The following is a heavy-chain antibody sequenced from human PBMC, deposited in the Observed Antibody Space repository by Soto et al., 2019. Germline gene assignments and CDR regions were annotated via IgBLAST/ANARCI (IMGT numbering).Heavy chain of an antibody. V-gene: IGHV1-18*04. D-gene: IGHD3-3*01. J-gene: IGHJ4*02. CDR3: AAGAQGFDFWGGYYYY. CDR1: GYTFTSYG. Sequence: QVQLVQSGAEVKKPGASVKVSCKASGYTFTSYGISWVRQAPGQGLEWMGWISAYNGNTNYAQKLQGRVTMNNNTTPRTSHMEVRGLRSYDTGVYYRAAGAQGFDFWGGYYYYWGQGTLVTVSS. CDR2: ISAYNGNT.